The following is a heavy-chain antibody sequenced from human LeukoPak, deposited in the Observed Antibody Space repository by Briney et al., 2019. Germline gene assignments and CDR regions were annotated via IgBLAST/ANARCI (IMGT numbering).Heavy chain of an antibody. CDR1: GGSISSYY. Sequence: SGTLSLTCTVSGGSISSYYWSWIRQPPGKGLEWIGYIYYSGSTNYNPSLKSRVTISVDTSKNQFSLKLSSVTAADTAVYYCARYYCTNTVCYYFDYWGQGTLVTVSS. V-gene: IGHV4-59*08. CDR2: IYYSGST. CDR3: ARYYCTNTVCYYFDY. D-gene: IGHD2-8*01. J-gene: IGHJ4*02.